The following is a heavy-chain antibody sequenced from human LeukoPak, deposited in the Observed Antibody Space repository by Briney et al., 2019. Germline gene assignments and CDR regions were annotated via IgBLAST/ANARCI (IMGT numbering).Heavy chain of an antibody. V-gene: IGHV3-23*01. Sequence: PGGSLRLSCAASGFTFSNFAMSWVRQAPGKGLEWVSAISGNGGSTYYADSVKGRFTISRDSSENTLYLQMNSLRAEDTAVYYCAKNGDTSGYYRGYFDYWGQGTLVTVSP. CDR2: ISGNGGST. CDR3: AKNGDTSGYYRGYFDY. J-gene: IGHJ4*02. D-gene: IGHD3-22*01. CDR1: GFTFSNFA.